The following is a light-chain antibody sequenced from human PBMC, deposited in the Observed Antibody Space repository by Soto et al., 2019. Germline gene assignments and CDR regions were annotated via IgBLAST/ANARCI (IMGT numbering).Light chain of an antibody. J-gene: IGKJ4*01. V-gene: IGKV3-11*01. CDR3: QQRTEWPLT. Sequence: ETVLTQSPATLSLSPGQRATFSCRASQSVGSYLAWYQQKPGQAPRLLIYDASNRATGIPARFSGRGSGTDFALPITSLEPEDFAVYFCQQRTEWPLTLGGGTKVDIK. CDR2: DAS. CDR1: QSVGSY.